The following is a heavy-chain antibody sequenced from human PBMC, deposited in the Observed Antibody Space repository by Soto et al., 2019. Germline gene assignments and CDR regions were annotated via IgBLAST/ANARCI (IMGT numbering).Heavy chain of an antibody. CDR1: GGSISSYY. CDR3: ARRYSSAFDI. J-gene: IGHJ3*02. D-gene: IGHD6-13*01. CDR2: IYYSGST. Sequence: SETLSLTCTVSGGSISSYYWSWIRQPPGKGLEWIGYIYYSGSTNYNPSLKSRVTISVDTSKNQFSLKLSSVTAADTAVYYCARRYSSAFDIWGQGTMVT. V-gene: IGHV4-59*08.